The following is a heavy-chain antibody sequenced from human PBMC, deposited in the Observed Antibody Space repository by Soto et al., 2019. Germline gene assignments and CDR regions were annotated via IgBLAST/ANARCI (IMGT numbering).Heavy chain of an antibody. CDR1: GFTFTGHY. D-gene: IGHD3-10*01. CDR3: AKSGIFFRPSFGYFDY. CDR2: INPNSGGT. J-gene: IGHJ4*02. Sequence: QVQLEQSGAEVKKPGASVKVSCKASGFTFTGHYIHWVRQAPGQGLEWMGWINPNSGGTSYAQKFQGRVTMTRDTSITTAYMELSRLSSDDTAVDYCAKSGIFFRPSFGYFDYWGQGTLVTVSS. V-gene: IGHV1-2*02.